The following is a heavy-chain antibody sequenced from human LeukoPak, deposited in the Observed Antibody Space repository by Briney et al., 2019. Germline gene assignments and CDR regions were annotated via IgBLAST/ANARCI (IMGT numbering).Heavy chain of an antibody. Sequence: PGGPLRLSCAASGFTVSSNYMSWVRQAPGKGLEWVSVIYSGGSTYYADSVKGRFTISRDNAKNSLYLQMNSLRAEDTAVYYCARARYDFWSGYYNYYYYYMDVWGKGTTVTVSS. V-gene: IGHV3-66*01. D-gene: IGHD3-3*01. CDR1: GFTVSSNY. CDR3: ARARYDFWSGYYNYYYYYMDV. J-gene: IGHJ6*03. CDR2: IYSGGST.